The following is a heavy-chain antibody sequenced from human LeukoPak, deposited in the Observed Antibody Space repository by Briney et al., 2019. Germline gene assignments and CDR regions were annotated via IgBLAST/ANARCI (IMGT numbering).Heavy chain of an antibody. CDR2: SSSSGSTI. CDR1: GFTLSDYY. Sequence: GGSLRLSCAASGFTLSDYYMGWIRQAPGKGLEWVPYSSSSGSTIYYADSVKGRFAISRDNAKNSLYLQMNSLRAEDTAVYYCARRRDFIDYWGQGTLVAVFS. D-gene: IGHD3/OR15-3a*01. J-gene: IGHJ4*02. V-gene: IGHV3-11*01. CDR3: ARRRDFIDY.